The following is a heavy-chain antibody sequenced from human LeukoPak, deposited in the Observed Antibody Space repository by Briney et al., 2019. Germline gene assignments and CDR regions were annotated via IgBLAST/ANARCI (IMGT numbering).Heavy chain of an antibody. CDR3: ARDGEQWLVYFDY. V-gene: IGHV1-18*01. Sequence: ASVKVSCKASGYTFTSYGISWVRQAPGQGLEWMGWISAYNGNTNYAQKFQGRVTMTRDTSISTAYMELSRLRSDDTAVYYCARDGEQWLVYFDYWGQGTLVTVSS. D-gene: IGHD6-19*01. J-gene: IGHJ4*02. CDR2: ISAYNGNT. CDR1: GYTFTSYG.